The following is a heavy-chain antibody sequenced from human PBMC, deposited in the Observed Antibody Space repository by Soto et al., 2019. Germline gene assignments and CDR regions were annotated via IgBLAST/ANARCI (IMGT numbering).Heavy chain of an antibody. D-gene: IGHD2-2*01. CDR3: ARTKAAMGYYYGMDV. CDR1: GFSPSTSGMC. V-gene: IGHV2-70*01. CDR2: IDWDDDK. J-gene: IGHJ6*02. Sequence: SGPTLVYPTQTRPLTCTFSGFSPSTSGMCVSWIRQPPGKALEWLALIDWDDDKYYSTSLKTRLTISKDTSKNQVVLTMTNMDPVDTATYYCARTKAAMGYYYGMDVWGQGTTVTVPS.